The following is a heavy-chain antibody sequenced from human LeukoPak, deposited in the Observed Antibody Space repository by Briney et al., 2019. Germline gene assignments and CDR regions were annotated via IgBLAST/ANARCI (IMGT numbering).Heavy chain of an antibody. CDR3: ARGPHYYDSSGYYYVLFHFDY. CDR2: MNPNSGNT. D-gene: IGHD3-22*01. J-gene: IGHJ4*02. V-gene: IGHV1-8*01. Sequence: ASVKVSCKASGYTFTSYDINWVRQATGQGLEWMGWMNPNSGNTGYAQKFQGRVTMTRNTSISTAYMELSSLRSEGTAVYYCARGPHYYDSSGYYYVLFHFDYWGQGPLVTVSS. CDR1: GYTFTSYD.